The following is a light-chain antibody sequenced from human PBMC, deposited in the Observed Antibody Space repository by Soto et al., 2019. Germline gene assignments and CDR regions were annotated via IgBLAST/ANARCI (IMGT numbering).Light chain of an antibody. V-gene: IGKV1-8*01. CDR2: AAS. CDR3: QQYYSYPLT. J-gene: IGKJ4*01. Sequence: AIRMTQSPSSFSASTGDRVTITCRASQGISSYLAWYQQKTGKAPKLLIYAASTLQSGVPSMFSGSGSGTDFTLTISCLQSEDFATYYCQQYYSYPLTFGGGTKVEIK. CDR1: QGISSY.